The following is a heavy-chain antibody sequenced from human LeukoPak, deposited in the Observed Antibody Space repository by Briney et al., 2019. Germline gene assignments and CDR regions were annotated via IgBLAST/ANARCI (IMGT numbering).Heavy chain of an antibody. CDR2: ISGSGGST. CDR3: AKGTYSSSPRDY. CDR1: GFTFSSYA. D-gene: IGHD6-6*01. J-gene: IGHJ4*02. Sequence: GGSLRLSCAASGFTFSSYAMTWVRQAPGKGLEWVSSISGSGGSTYYADSVKGRFTISRDSSKNTLYLQMNSLRAEDTAVYYCAKGTYSSSPRDYWGQGTLVTVSS. V-gene: IGHV3-23*01.